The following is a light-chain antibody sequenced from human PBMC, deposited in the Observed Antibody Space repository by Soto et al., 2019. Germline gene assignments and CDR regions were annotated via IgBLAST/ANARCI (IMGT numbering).Light chain of an antibody. Sequence: IVMTQSPGTLSLSPGERATLSCGASQSVTNNFLAWYQQKPGQAPRLLIYGASSRATGVPVRFSGSGSGTDFTLTISILEPGDFAVYYCQQYGTTLFTFGPGTKVDIK. V-gene: IGKV3-20*01. CDR3: QQYGTTLFT. CDR2: GAS. J-gene: IGKJ3*01. CDR1: QSVTNNF.